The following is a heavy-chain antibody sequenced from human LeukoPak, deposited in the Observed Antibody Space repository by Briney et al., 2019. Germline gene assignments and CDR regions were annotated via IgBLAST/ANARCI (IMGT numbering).Heavy chain of an antibody. CDR3: ARVILRWPRVDY. CDR1: GGSFSGYY. V-gene: IGHV4-34*01. J-gene: IGHJ4*02. Sequence: SETLSLTCAVYGGSFSGYYWSWIRQPPGKGLEWIGEINHSGSTNYNPSLKGRVTISVDTSKNQFSLKLSSVTGADTAVYYCARVILRWPRVDYWGQGTLGTLSS. CDR2: INHSGST. D-gene: IGHD4-23*01.